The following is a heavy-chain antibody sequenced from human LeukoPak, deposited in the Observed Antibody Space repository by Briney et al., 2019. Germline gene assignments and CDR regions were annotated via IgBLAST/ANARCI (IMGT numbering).Heavy chain of an antibody. J-gene: IGHJ5*02. CDR1: GASISSYY. CDR2: IYYSGST. Sequence: SETLSLNCTVSGASISSYYWSWIRQPPGKGLEWIGYIYYSGSTRYNPSLKSRVTISVDTSKNQFSLKLSSVTAADTAVYYCARVGILRFPSNWFDPWGQGTLVTVSS. CDR3: ARVGILRFPSNWFDP. V-gene: IGHV4-59*01. D-gene: IGHD3-3*01.